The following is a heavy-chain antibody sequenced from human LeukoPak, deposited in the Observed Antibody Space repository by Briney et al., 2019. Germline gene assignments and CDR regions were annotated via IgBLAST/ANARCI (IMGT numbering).Heavy chain of an antibody. CDR1: GFTFSSYW. V-gene: IGHV3-74*01. D-gene: IGHD6-6*01. Sequence: GGSLRLSCAASGFTFSSYWMHWVRRAPGKGLVWVSRINSDGSSTSYADSVRGRFTISGDNAKNTLYLQMDSLRAEDAAVYYCARRRGVGSSSYNWFDPWGQGTLVTVSS. J-gene: IGHJ5*02. CDR2: INSDGSST. CDR3: ARRRGVGSSSYNWFDP.